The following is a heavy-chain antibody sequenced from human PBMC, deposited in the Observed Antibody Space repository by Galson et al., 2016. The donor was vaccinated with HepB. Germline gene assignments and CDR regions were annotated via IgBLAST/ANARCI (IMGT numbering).Heavy chain of an antibody. J-gene: IGHJ4*02. CDR1: GFSVNTYA. D-gene: IGHD1-26*01. CDR2: ISGSGGSI. Sequence: LRLSCAASGFSVNTYAVNWVRQAPGKGLEWVATISGSGGSIYYADSVKGRFTISRDNSKNTLFLQMKRLRDEDTALYYCAKYRSATYYTDYFEYWGQGTLVTVSS. V-gene: IGHV3-23*01. CDR3: AKYRSATYYTDYFEY.